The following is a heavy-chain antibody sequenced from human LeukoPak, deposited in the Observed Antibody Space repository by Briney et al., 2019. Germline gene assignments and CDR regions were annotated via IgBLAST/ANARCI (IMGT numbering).Heavy chain of an antibody. V-gene: IGHV4-59*12. Sequence: SETLSLTCSVSGGSISSYYWNWIRQTPGKGLEWIGYIYYSGRTNYNPSLKSRVTISVDTSKNQFSLKLSSVTAADTAVYYCARDLDFWSGYRSYYYYYYMDVWGKGTTVTVSS. J-gene: IGHJ6*03. CDR1: GGSISSYY. CDR2: IYYSGRT. CDR3: ARDLDFWSGYRSYYYYYYMDV. D-gene: IGHD3-3*01.